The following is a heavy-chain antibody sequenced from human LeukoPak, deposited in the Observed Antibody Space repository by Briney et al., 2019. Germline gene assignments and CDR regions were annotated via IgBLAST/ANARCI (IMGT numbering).Heavy chain of an antibody. D-gene: IGHD5-18*01. J-gene: IGHJ4*02. V-gene: IGHV3-21*01. Sequence: GGSLRLSCVASGFAFSDDSMNWVRQPPGKGLEWVSSISSTSKYIYYADSVKGRFTISRDNAKNSLFLQVNNLRVDDSAVYYCAREYTAMAYDYWGQGNLVTVSS. CDR3: AREYTAMAYDY. CDR2: ISSTSKYI. CDR1: GFAFSDDS.